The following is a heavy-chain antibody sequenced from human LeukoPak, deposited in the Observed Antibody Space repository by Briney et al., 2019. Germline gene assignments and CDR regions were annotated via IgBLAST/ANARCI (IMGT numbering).Heavy chain of an antibody. CDR3: ARESATSSFSFES. CDR1: GFDFSSYT. D-gene: IGHD5-12*01. Sequence: GGSLRLSCAASGFDFSSYTMNWVRQAPGKGLEWVGSISASSAFIHYADSVKGRFTVSRDNAKSSLFLQMDRLSVEDTAIYYCARESATSSFSFESWGQGVLVPVSS. J-gene: IGHJ4*02. V-gene: IGHV3-21*01. CDR2: ISASSAFI.